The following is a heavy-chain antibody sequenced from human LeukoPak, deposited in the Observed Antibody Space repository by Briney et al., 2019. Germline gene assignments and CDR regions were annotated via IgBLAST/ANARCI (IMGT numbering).Heavy chain of an antibody. CDR2: IYHSGST. V-gene: IGHV4-38-2*02. J-gene: IGHJ4*02. D-gene: IGHD3-3*01. Sequence: SETLSLTCSVSNSSISSIYYWGWIRQPPGKGLEWIASIYHSGSTYYNPSLKNRVTVSVDKSNNQFTLKLNSVTAADTAFYYCARDRSGHYNAPFDSWGQGTLVTVSS. CDR3: ARDRSGHYNAPFDS. CDR1: NSSISSIYY.